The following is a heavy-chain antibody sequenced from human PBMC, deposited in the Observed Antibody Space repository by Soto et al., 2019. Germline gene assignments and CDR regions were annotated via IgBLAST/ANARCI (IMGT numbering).Heavy chain of an antibody. V-gene: IGHV5-10-1*01. CDR3: ARYITRGYYYYGMDV. Sequence: GESRKISCKVSVYSFTSYWISWVRQMPGKGLEWMGRIDPSDSYTNYSPSFQGHVTISADKSISTAYLQWSSLKASDTAMYYCARYITRGYYYYGMDVWGQGTTVTVSS. CDR2: IDPSDSYT. D-gene: IGHD1-20*01. J-gene: IGHJ6*02. CDR1: VYSFTSYW.